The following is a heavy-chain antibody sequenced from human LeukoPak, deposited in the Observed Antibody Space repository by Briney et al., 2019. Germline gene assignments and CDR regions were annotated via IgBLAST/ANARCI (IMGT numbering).Heavy chain of an antibody. CDR1: GYTFTSYD. D-gene: IGHD7-27*01. J-gene: IGHJ4*02. CDR3: ATSQKYVGTPYYFDY. V-gene: IGHV1-8*01. CDR2: MNPNSGNT. Sequence: GASVKVSCKASGYTFTSYDINWVRQATGQGLEWMGWMNPNSGNTGYAQKFQGRVTMTRNTSISTAYMELSSLRSEDTAVYHCATSQKYVGTPYYFDYWGQGTLVTVSS.